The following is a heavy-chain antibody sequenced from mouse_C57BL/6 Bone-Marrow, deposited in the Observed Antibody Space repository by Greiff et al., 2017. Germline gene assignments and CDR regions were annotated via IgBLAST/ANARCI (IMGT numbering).Heavy chain of an antibody. D-gene: IGHD1-1*01. J-gene: IGHJ2*01. CDR2: IYPGNSDT. CDR1: GYTFTSYW. Sequence: VQLQQSGTVLARPGASVKMSCKTSGYTFTSYWMHWVKQRPGQGLEWIGAIYPGNSDTSYNQKFKGKAKLTAVTSASTAYMELSSLTNEDSAVYYCTRTLDYYGSSYGYWGQGTTLTVSS. V-gene: IGHV1-5*01. CDR3: TRTLDYYGSSYGY.